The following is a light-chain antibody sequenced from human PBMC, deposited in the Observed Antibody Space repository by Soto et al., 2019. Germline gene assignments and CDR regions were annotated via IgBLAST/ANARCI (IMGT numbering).Light chain of an antibody. Sequence: EIVLTQSPGTLSLSPGERATLSCRASQSVSSSYLAWYQLKPGQAPRLLIYGASSRATGMPDRFSGSGSGTDFTLTISRLEPEDFAVYYCQQYGSSPYTFGQGTKLEIK. CDR1: QSVSSSY. J-gene: IGKJ2*01. CDR2: GAS. CDR3: QQYGSSPYT. V-gene: IGKV3-20*01.